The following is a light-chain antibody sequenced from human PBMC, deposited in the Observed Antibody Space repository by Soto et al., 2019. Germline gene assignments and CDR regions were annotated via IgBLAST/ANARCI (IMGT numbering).Light chain of an antibody. CDR3: QQRSNWPLT. J-gene: IGKJ4*01. Sequence: ENVLTQSPGTLSLSPGDRATLSCRASQSFSSSYLAWYQQNPGQAPRLLIYGASIRATGIPDRFSGSGSGTDFTLTISSLEPDDFAVYYCQQRSNWPLTLGGGTKV. CDR2: GAS. V-gene: IGKV3D-20*02. CDR1: QSFSSSY.